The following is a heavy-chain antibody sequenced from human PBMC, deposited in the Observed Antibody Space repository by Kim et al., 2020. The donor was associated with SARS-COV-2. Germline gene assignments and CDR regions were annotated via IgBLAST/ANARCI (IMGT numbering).Heavy chain of an antibody. CDR3: ARLPKATAGS. V-gene: IGHV4-39*01. D-gene: IGHD6-13*01. Sequence: STSYNPSLESRVTISVDTSKNQFSLKLSSVTAADTAVYYCARLPKATAGSWGQGTLVTVSS. J-gene: IGHJ5*02. CDR2: ST.